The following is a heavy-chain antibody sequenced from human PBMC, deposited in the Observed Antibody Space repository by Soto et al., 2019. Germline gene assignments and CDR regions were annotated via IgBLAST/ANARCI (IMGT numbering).Heavy chain of an antibody. V-gene: IGHV4-30-4*01. D-gene: IGHD6-13*01. CDR1: GGSISSGDYY. CDR3: ARVGAAAGTGWNYGMDV. CDR2: IYYSGST. Sequence: SETLSLTCTVSGGSISSGDYYWSWIRQPPGKGLEWIGYIYYSGSTYYNPSLKSRVTISVDTSKNQFSLKLSSVTAADTAVYYCARVGAAAGTGWNYGMDVWGQGTTVTVSS. J-gene: IGHJ6*02.